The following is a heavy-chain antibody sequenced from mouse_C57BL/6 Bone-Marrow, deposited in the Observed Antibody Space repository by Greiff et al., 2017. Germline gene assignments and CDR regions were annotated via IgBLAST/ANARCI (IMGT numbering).Heavy chain of an antibody. Sequence: QVQLKEPGAELVKPGASVKMSCKASGYTFTSYWITWVKQRPGQGLEWIGDIYPGSGSTNYNEKFKSKATLTVDTSSSTAYMQLSSLTSEDSAVYYCAREGLTTVVARGYFDYWGQGTTLTVSS. J-gene: IGHJ2*01. CDR1: GYTFTSYW. V-gene: IGHV1-55*01. CDR2: IYPGSGST. CDR3: AREGLTTVVARGYFDY. D-gene: IGHD1-1*01.